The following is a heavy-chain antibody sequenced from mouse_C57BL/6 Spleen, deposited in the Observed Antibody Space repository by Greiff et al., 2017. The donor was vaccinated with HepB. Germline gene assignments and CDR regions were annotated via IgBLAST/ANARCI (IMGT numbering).Heavy chain of an antibody. Sequence: VQLQQSGPELVKPGASVKISCKASGYAFSSSWMNWVKQRPGKGLEWIGRIYPGDGDTNYNGKFKGKATLTADKSSSTAYMQLSSRTSEDSAVYFCARGGTAQASFAYWGQGTLVTVSA. CDR1: GYAFSSSW. J-gene: IGHJ3*01. V-gene: IGHV1-82*01. D-gene: IGHD3-2*02. CDR3: ARGGTAQASFAY. CDR2: IYPGDGDT.